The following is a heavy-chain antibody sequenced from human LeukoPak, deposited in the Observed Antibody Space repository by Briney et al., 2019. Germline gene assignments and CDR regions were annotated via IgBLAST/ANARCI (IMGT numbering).Heavy chain of an antibody. V-gene: IGHV3-23*01. CDR3: GSCSGGSCHSGWFDP. Sequence: GGSLRLSCAASGFTFSSYAMSWVRQAPGKGLEWVSAISGSGGSTYYADSMKGRFTISRDNSKNTLYLQMNSLRAEDPAVYYCGSCSGGSCHSGWFDPWGQGTLVTVSS. D-gene: IGHD2-15*01. CDR2: ISGSGGST. J-gene: IGHJ5*02. CDR1: GFTFSSYA.